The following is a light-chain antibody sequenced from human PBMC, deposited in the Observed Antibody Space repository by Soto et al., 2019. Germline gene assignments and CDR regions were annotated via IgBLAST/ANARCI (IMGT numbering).Light chain of an antibody. J-gene: IGLJ3*02. CDR3: VLYMGSGVWV. CDR2: NTN. V-gene: IGLV8-61*01. CDR1: SGSVSASHF. Sequence: QAVVTQEPSFSLSPGGTVTLTCALSSGSVSASHFPTWFQQIPGQAPRTLIYNTNIRSSGVPDRFSGSSLGNKAALIITGAQADDECDYYCVLYMGSGVWVFGGGTKLTVL.